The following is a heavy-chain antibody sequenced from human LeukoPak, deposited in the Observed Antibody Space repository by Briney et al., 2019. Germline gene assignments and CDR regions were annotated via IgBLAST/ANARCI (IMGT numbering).Heavy chain of an antibody. V-gene: IGHV3-49*04. CDR2: IRSKTYGGTT. J-gene: IGHJ4*02. CDR1: GFSFGDHA. CDR3: SRGNSYYSNSPIDY. D-gene: IGHD4-11*01. Sequence: GGSLRLSCTASGFSFGDHAMTWVRQAPGKGLEWVGVIRSKTYGGTTEYAASVRGRFTISRDDSKSIAYLQMNSLKTEDTAVYHCSRGNSYYSNSPIDYWGQGTLVTVSS.